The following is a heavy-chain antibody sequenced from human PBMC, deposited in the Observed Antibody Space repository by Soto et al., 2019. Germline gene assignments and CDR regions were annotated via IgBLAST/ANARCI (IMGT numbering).Heavy chain of an antibody. Sequence: PGGSLRLSCAASGFTFSSYAMHWVRQAPGKGLEWVAVISYDGSNKYYADSVKGRFTISRDNSKNTLYLQMNSLRAEDTAVYYSARDQGSGWPRPSGMDVWGQGTTVTVS. CDR1: GFTFSSYA. D-gene: IGHD6-19*01. J-gene: IGHJ6*02. CDR2: ISYDGSNK. CDR3: ARDQGSGWPRPSGMDV. V-gene: IGHV3-30-3*01.